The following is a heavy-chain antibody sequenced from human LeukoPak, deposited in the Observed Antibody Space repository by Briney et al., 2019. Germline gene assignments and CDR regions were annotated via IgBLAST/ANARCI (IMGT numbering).Heavy chain of an antibody. V-gene: IGHV4-4*02. CDR1: GFTVSSNF. Sequence: GSLRLSCAASGFTVSSNFMSWVRQPPGKGLEWIGEVNLQGSTNYNPSLKSRVAISVDKSENHISLKLTSVTAADTAVYYCAREGGPYRPLDYSGQGTLVTVAS. CDR2: VNLQGST. J-gene: IGHJ4*02. CDR3: AREGGPYRPLDY.